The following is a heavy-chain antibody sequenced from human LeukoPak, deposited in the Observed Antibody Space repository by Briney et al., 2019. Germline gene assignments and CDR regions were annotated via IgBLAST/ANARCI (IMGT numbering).Heavy chain of an antibody. V-gene: IGHV4-38-2*02. CDR1: GYSISSGHY. CDR2: IYHSGST. CDR3: ARVGPWVNPDYYYYYMDV. D-gene: IGHD1-14*01. Sequence: SETLSLTCTVSGYSISSGHYWGWIRQPPGKGLEWIGSIYHSGSTYYNPSLKSRVTISVDTSKNQFSLKLSSVTAADTAVYYCARVGPWVNPDYYYYYMDVWGKGTTVTVSS. J-gene: IGHJ6*03.